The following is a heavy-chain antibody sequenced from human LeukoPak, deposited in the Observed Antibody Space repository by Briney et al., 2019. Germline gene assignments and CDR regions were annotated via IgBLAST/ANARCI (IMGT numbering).Heavy chain of an antibody. V-gene: IGHV3-30*03. CDR1: GFTFNSFG. CDR3: ARQGPPGQWYFDL. J-gene: IGHJ2*01. Sequence: AGGSLRLSCAASGFTFNSFGMHWVRQAPGKGLEWVAVISSIVNFEYYSDSVRGRFAISRDNSKNTVYLQMKSLTPEDTAVYYCARQGPPGQWYFDLWGRGGTLVTVSS. CDR2: ISSIVNFE.